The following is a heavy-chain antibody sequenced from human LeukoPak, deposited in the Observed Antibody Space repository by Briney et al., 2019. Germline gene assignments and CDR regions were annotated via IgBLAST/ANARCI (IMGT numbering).Heavy chain of an antibody. CDR3: ARETPDSSGWD. D-gene: IGHD6-19*01. CDR2: IKRDGSQK. Sequence: AGCLRLSSAASGFTFSSYSMNWVRQAPGKLLEWVANIKRDGSQKNYVDSVKGRLTISRDNAKNSLYLQMNSLRVEDTAIYYCARETPDSSGWDWGQGTLVTVSS. CDR1: GFTFSSYS. J-gene: IGHJ4*02. V-gene: IGHV3-7*01.